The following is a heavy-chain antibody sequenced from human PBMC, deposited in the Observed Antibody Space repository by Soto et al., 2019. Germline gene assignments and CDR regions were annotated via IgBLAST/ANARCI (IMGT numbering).Heavy chain of an antibody. J-gene: IGHJ6*03. V-gene: IGHV1-8*01. D-gene: IGHD3-16*01. CDR2: MNPNSGNT. CDR3: ARWGPGYYYYYMDV. Sequence: QVQLVQSGAEVKKPGASVKVSCKASGYTFTSYDINWVRQATGQGLEWMGWMNPNSGNTGYAQKFQGRVTMTRNTSISTAYMELSCLRSEYTAVYYCARWGPGYYYYYMDVWGKGTTVTVSS. CDR1: GYTFTSYD.